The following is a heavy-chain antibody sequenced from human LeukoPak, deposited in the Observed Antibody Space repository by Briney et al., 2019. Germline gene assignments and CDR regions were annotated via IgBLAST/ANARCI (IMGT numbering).Heavy chain of an antibody. V-gene: IGHV1-18*01. CDR2: ISGYNGNT. D-gene: IGHD5-24*01. J-gene: IGHJ3*02. Sequence: ASVKVSCKASGYTFTSYGISWVRQAPGQGLEWMGWISGYNGNTKYVQKLQGRVTMTKDTSTSTGYMELRSLRSDDTAVYYCAREWLQPRGSDAFDIWGQGTMVTVSS. CDR1: GYTFTSYG. CDR3: AREWLQPRGSDAFDI.